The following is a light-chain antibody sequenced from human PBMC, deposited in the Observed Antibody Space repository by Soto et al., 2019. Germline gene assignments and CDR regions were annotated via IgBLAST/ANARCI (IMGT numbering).Light chain of an antibody. J-gene: IGKJ3*01. CDR2: DAS. Sequence: DIQMTQSPSTLSASVGDRVTITCRASQSISSWLAWYQQKPGKAPKLLIYDASSLESGVPSRFSGSGSGTEFTLTISSLQPDDFANYYCQQYNSFGPGTKVDIK. CDR1: QSISSW. V-gene: IGKV1-5*01. CDR3: QQYNS.